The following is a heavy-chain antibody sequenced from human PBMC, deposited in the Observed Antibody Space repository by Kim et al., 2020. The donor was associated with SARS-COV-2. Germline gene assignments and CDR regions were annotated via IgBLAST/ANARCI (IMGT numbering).Heavy chain of an antibody. V-gene: IGHV1-69*04. CDR1: GGTFSSYA. CDR3: ARRGEDAAAGIRGAFDI. CDR2: IIPILGIA. J-gene: IGHJ3*02. Sequence: SVKVSCKASGGTFSSYAISWVRQAPGQGLEWMGRIIPILGIANYAQKFQGRVTITADKSTSTAYMELSSLRSEDTAVYYCARRGEDAAAGIRGAFDIWGQGTMVTVSS. D-gene: IGHD6-13*01.